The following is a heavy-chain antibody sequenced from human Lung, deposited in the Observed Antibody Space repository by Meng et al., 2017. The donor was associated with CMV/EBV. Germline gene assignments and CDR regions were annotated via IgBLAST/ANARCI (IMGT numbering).Heavy chain of an antibody. V-gene: IGHV3-48*03. CDR1: GFTFRSYE. CDR3: VREVPYRSQNFYCYGMDV. CDR2: ISSSAIII. J-gene: IGHJ6*02. Sequence: GGPLRLXCPASGFTFRSYEMNWVRQAPGRGLEWLSHISSSAIIIHYADSVKGRFTISRDNAKNSVYLQMNILRAEDTAVYYCVREVPYRSQNFYCYGMDVWGQGXTVTVSS. D-gene: IGHD2-2*01.